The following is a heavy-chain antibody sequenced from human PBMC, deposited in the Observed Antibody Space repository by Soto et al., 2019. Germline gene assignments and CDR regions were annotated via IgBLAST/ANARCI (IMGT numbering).Heavy chain of an antibody. CDR3: AKGTIVNWFDP. J-gene: IGHJ5*02. CDR1: GFMFNKYA. CDR2: ISVSGAST. D-gene: IGHD3-22*01. Sequence: PGGSLRLSCAASGFMFNKYAMNWVRQAPGKGLEWVSTISVSGASTYYADSVKGRFTISRDKSKNTLFLHMNSLKAEDSALYYWAKGTIVNWFDPWGQGTLVTVSS. V-gene: IGHV3-23*01.